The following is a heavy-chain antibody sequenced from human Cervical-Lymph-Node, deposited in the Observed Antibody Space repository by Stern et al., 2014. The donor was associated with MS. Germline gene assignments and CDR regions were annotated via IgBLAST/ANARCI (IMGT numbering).Heavy chain of an antibody. CDR1: GYDFTGFF. CDR2: LNPNSDDP. Sequence: VQLVQSGAKMKKPGASVKVSCKASGYDFTGFFIHWVRQVSGQGLEWMGRLNPNSDDPTYAQNFQGRVTLTSDTSISTAYLELSRLTSADTAVYYCAREATRIIVGIDYWGQGTQVTVSS. V-gene: IGHV1-2*06. CDR3: AREATRIIVGIDY. D-gene: IGHD2/OR15-2a*01. J-gene: IGHJ4*02.